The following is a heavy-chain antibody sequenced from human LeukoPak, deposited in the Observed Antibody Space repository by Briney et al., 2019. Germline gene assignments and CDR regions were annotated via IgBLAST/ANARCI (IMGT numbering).Heavy chain of an antibody. CDR2: IRYDGSHQ. Sequence: GGSLRLSCEASGFTFSRLAMTWVRQPSGKGLEWVAFIRYDGSHQYYADSVKGRVTISRDNSKNTLYLQMNSLRPEDTAVYYCAKDSVGGQNWFDPWGQGTLVTVSS. CDR1: GFTFSRLA. CDR3: AKDSVGGQNWFDP. V-gene: IGHV3-30*02. D-gene: IGHD2-15*01. J-gene: IGHJ5*02.